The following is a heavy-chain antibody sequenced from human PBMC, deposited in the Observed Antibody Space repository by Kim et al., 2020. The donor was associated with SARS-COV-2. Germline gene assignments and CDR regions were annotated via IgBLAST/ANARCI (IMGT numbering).Heavy chain of an antibody. V-gene: IGHV3-30*18. CDR3: AKDSGSGSYWTYYYYGMDV. Sequence: GGSLRLSCAASGFTFSSYGMHWVRQAPGKGLEWVAVISYDGSNKYYADSVKGRFTISRDNSKNTLYLQMNSLRAEDTAVYYCAKDSGSGSYWTYYYYGMDVWGQGTTVTVSS. D-gene: IGHD3-10*01. CDR1: GFTFSSYG. J-gene: IGHJ6*02. CDR2: ISYDGSNK.